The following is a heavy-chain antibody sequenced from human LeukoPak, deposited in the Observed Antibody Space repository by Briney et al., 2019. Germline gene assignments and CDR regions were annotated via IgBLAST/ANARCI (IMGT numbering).Heavy chain of an antibody. CDR3: ARDQYLAYCGGDCYSGQFDY. Sequence: PGGSLRLACAASGFTFSSYRMNWGRQAPGKGLEWVSSISSSSSYIYYADSVKGRFTIFRDNATNSLYLQMNSLRAEDTAVYYCARDQYLAYCGGDCYSGQFDYWGQGTLVTVSS. J-gene: IGHJ4*02. CDR1: GFTFSSYR. CDR2: ISSSSSYI. V-gene: IGHV3-21*01. D-gene: IGHD2-21*02.